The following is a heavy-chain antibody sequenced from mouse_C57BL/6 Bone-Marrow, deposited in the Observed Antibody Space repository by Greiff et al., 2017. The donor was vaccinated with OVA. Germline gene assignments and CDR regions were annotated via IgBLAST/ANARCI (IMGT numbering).Heavy chain of an antibody. CDR3: ARDLHYYGSYYLDY. J-gene: IGHJ2*01. CDR1: GYSITSGYY. CDR2: ISYDGSN. Sequence: ESGPGLVKPSQSLSLTCSVTGYSITSGYYWNWIRQFPGNKLEWMGYISYDGSNNYNPSLKNRISITRDTSKNQFFLKLNSVTTEDTATYYCARDLHYYGSYYLDYWGQGTTLTVSS. D-gene: IGHD1-1*01. V-gene: IGHV3-6*01.